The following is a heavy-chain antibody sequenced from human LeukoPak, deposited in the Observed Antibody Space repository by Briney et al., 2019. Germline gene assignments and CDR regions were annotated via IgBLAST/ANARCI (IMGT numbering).Heavy chain of an antibody. V-gene: IGHV5-51*01. CDR2: IYPDDSDA. CDR3: AAPTLGTIGEYLFDY. D-gene: IGHD1-7*01. J-gene: IGHJ4*02. CDR1: GYSFTTDW. Sequence: GESLKISCKGSGYSFTTDWIGWVRQLPGKGLKWMGIIYPDDSDARYSPSFQGQVTISADKSISTAYLQWSTLKASDTAMYYCAAPTLGTIGEYLFDYWGQGTLVTVSS.